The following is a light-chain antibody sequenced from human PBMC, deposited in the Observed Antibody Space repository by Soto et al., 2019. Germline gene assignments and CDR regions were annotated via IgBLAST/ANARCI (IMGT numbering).Light chain of an antibody. V-gene: IGKV3-20*01. Sequence: EIVLTQSPGTLSLSPGERATLSCRASQTISSSYLAWYQQNPGQAPRLLIYGASTRATGIPDRFSGSGSGTDFTLTISRLEPEDFAVYYCQQYSSSPWTFGQGTKVESK. CDR1: QTISSSY. CDR3: QQYSSSPWT. J-gene: IGKJ1*01. CDR2: GAS.